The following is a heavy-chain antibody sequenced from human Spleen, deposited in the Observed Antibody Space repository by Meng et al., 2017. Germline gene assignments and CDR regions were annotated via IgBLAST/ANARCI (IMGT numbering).Heavy chain of an antibody. CDR3: LGWYA. Sequence: SLKISCAASGFTFDEYAMQWNRQAPGKGLEWVSGISWKSGTIGYADSVKGRFTISRDNAKNSLYLQMNSLGVEDTAVYYCLGWYAWGQGTLVTVSS. V-gene: IGHV3-9*01. CDR1: GFTFDEYA. J-gene: IGHJ5*02. D-gene: IGHD6-19*01. CDR2: ISWKSGTI.